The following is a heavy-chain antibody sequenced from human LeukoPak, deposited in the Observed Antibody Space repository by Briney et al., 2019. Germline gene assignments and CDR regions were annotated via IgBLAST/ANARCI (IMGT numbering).Heavy chain of an antibody. CDR3: AREGPGDYVWGSSYFDY. J-gene: IGHJ4*02. D-gene: IGHD3-16*01. Sequence: PGGSLRLSCAASGFTFSSYSMSWVRQAPGKGLEWVSYISSSSSTIYYADSVKGRFTISRDNAKNSLYLQMNSLRAEDTAVYYCAREGPGDYVWGSSYFDYWGQGTLVTVSS. V-gene: IGHV3-48*01. CDR1: GFTFSSYS. CDR2: ISSSSSTI.